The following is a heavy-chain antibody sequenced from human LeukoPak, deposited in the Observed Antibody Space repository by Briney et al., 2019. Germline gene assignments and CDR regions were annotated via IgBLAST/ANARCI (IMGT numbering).Heavy chain of an antibody. J-gene: IGHJ4*02. CDR3: VKDGIAAAIDY. CDR2: ISYDGSNK. CDR1: GFTFSTYA. V-gene: IGHV3-30*04. Sequence: GTSLRLSCAASGFTFSTYAMHWVRQAPGKGLEWVAVISYDGSNKYYADSVKGRFTISRDNSKNTLYLQMNSLRAEDTAVYYCVKDGIAAAIDYRGQGTLVTVSS. D-gene: IGHD6-13*01.